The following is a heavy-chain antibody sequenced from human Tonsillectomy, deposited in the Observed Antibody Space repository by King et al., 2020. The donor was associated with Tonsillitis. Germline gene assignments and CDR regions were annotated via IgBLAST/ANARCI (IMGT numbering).Heavy chain of an antibody. CDR2: IRYDGSNK. Sequence: VQLVESGGGVVQPGGSLRLSCAASGFTFSSYGMHWVRQAPGKGLEWVAFIRYDGSNKYYADSVKGRFTISRDNSKNTLYLQMNSLRAEDTSVYYCANDPNYYDSSGLDYWGQGTLVTVSS. V-gene: IGHV3-30*02. D-gene: IGHD3-22*01. CDR1: GFTFSSYG. CDR3: ANDPNYYDSSGLDY. J-gene: IGHJ4*02.